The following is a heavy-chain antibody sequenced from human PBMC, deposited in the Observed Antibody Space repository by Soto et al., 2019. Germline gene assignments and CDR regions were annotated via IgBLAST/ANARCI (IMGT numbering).Heavy chain of an antibody. CDR3: ARRGSPNSDWFDP. D-gene: IGHD2-2*01. J-gene: IGHJ5*02. CDR2: IYPGDSNT. Sequence: EVKLVQSGAEVKKPGESLKISCKASGYSFTGYWIGWVRQMPGKGLEWMGIIYPGDSNTRYSPSFQGQVTISADKSITTAYLQWSSLKASDTARYYCARRGSPNSDWFDPWGQGTLVTVSS. CDR1: GYSFTGYW. V-gene: IGHV5-51*01.